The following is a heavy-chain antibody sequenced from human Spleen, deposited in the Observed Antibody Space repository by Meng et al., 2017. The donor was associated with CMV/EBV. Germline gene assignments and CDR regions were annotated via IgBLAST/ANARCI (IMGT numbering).Heavy chain of an antibody. Sequence: GESLKISCEVSGFSLDRYNMNWVRQAPGKGLGWVSSSSSSRVFMYYADAVKGRFTVSRDTADKTLYLQMDNLTPEDTAVYYCARTGTSSAVAIYYLDYWGPGTLVTVSS. CDR1: GFSLDRYN. D-gene: IGHD1-1*01. V-gene: IGHV3-21*04. CDR3: ARTGTSSAVAIYYLDY. CDR2: SSSSRVFM. J-gene: IGHJ4*02.